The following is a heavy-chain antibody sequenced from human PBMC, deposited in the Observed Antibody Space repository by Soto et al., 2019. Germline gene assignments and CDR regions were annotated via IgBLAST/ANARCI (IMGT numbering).Heavy chain of an antibody. V-gene: IGHV4-59*01. J-gene: IGHJ5*02. CDR3: AREVRMAAGTDNWFDP. D-gene: IGHD6-13*01. Sequence: PWETLSPTCTVSGGSISSYYWSWIRQPPGKGLEWIGYIYYSGSTNYNPSLKSRVTISVDTSKNQFSLKLSSVTAADTAVYYCAREVRMAAGTDNWFDPWGQGTLVTVSS. CDR2: IYYSGST. CDR1: GGSISSYY.